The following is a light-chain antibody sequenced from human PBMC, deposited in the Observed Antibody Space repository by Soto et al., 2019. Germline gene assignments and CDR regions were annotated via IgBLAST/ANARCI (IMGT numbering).Light chain of an antibody. CDR1: SSNIGSNT. CDR2: SNN. Sequence: QSVLTQPPSASGTPGQRVTISCSGSSSNIGSNTVNWYQQLPGTAPKLLIYSNNQRPSGFPDRFSDSKSGTSAYLAISGLQSEDEADYYCAAWDDSLNVKYGFGTGTKVTVL. J-gene: IGLJ1*01. V-gene: IGLV1-44*01. CDR3: AAWDDSLNVKYG.